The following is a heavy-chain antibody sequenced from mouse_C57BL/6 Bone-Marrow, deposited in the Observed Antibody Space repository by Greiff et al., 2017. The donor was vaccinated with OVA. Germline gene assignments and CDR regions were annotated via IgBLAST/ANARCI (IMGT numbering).Heavy chain of an antibody. CDR1: GYTFTSSW. Sequence: VQLQQPGAELVMPGASVKLSCKASGYTFTSSWMHWVKQRPGQGLEWIGEIDPSDSYTNYNQKFKGKSTLTVDKSSSTAYMQLSSLTSEDSAVYYCARDGYYLSWFAYWGQGTLVTVSA. V-gene: IGHV1-69*01. D-gene: IGHD2-3*01. J-gene: IGHJ3*01. CDR3: ARDGYYLSWFAY. CDR2: IDPSDSYT.